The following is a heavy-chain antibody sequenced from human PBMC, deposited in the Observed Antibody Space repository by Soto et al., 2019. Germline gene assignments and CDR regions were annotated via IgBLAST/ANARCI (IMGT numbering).Heavy chain of an antibody. Sequence: EVQLVESGGGLVQPGRSLRLSCAASGFTFDDYAMHWVRQAPGKGLEWVSGISWNSGTIGYADSVKGRFTISRDNAKNSLYLQMNSLRAEDTALYYCAKDYDFWSGCFDYGGQGTLVTVSS. CDR3: AKDYDFWSGCFDY. D-gene: IGHD3-3*01. CDR1: GFTFDDYA. J-gene: IGHJ4*02. CDR2: ISWNSGTI. V-gene: IGHV3-9*01.